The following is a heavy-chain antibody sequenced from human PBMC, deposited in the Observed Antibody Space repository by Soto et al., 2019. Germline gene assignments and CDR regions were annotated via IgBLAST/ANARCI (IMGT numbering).Heavy chain of an antibody. Sequence: QVQLQESGPGLVKPSETLSLTCTVSGGSISSSSYHWGWLRQPPGKGLEWIGSIYHSGSTYYNPSLKSRVTISVDTSKNQFSLKLSSVTAADTAVYYCARQRVDCSSTSCYPYYFYMDVWGKGTTVTVSS. CDR2: IYHSGST. V-gene: IGHV4-39*01. CDR3: ARQRVDCSSTSCYPYYFYMDV. J-gene: IGHJ6*03. CDR1: GGSISSSSYH. D-gene: IGHD2-2*01.